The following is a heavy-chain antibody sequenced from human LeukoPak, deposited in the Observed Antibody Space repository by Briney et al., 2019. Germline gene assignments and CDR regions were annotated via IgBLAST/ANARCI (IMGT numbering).Heavy chain of an antibody. CDR1: GGSISGYY. V-gene: IGHV4-59*08. CDR3: ARLASSGWSHCDY. D-gene: IGHD6-19*01. Sequence: LETLSLTCTVFGGSISGYYWSWIRQPPGKGPEWIGYIYYSGSTNYNPSLKSRVTISVDTSKNQFSLKMNSVTAADTAVYYCARLASSGWSHCDYWGQGTLVTVSS. J-gene: IGHJ4*02. CDR2: IYYSGST.